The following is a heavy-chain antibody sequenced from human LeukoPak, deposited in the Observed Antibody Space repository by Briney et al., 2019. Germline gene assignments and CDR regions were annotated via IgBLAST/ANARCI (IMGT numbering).Heavy chain of an antibody. V-gene: IGHV1-69*05. CDR3: ARVVVVVPAAPYYDAFDI. J-gene: IGHJ3*02. CDR2: IIPIFGTA. D-gene: IGHD2-2*01. CDR1: GGTFSSYA. Sequence: ASVKVSCKASGGTFSSYAISWVRQAPGQGLEWMGGIIPIFGTANYAQKFQGRVTITTDESTSTAYMELSSLRSEDTAVYYCARVVVVVPAAPYYDAFDIWGQGTMVTVSS.